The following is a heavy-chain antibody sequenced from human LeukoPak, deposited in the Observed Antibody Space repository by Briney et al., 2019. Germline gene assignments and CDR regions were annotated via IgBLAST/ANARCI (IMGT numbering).Heavy chain of an antibody. Sequence: SETLSLTCTVSGGSISSYYWSWIRQPPGAGLEWIGYIYYSGSTNYNPSLKSRVTISVDTSKNQFSLKLSSVTAADTAVYYCARGYGDYLDYWGQGTLVTVSS. CDR1: GGSISSYY. CDR3: ARGYGDYLDY. CDR2: IYYSGST. V-gene: IGHV4-59*01. D-gene: IGHD4-17*01. J-gene: IGHJ4*02.